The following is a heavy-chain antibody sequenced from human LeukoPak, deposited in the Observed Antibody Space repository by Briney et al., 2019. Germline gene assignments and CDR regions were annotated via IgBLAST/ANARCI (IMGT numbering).Heavy chain of an antibody. CDR3: ARRIAGSDTGGYFQE. V-gene: IGHV3-66*01. J-gene: IGHJ1*01. CDR2: IYSGGTT. CDR1: EFSVSTNY. Sequence: GGSLRLSCDASEFSVSTNYMTWVRQAPGKGLEWVSVIYSGGTTYYAESVKGRFIISRDNSKNTLFLQMNSLRAEDTAVYYCARRIAGSDTGGYFQEWGQGTLATVSS. D-gene: IGHD6-13*01.